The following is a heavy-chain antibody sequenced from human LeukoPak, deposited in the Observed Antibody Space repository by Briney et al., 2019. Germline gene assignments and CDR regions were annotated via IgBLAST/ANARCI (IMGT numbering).Heavy chain of an antibody. CDR1: GFTFSGSA. Sequence: GGSLRLSCAASGFTFSGSAIHWVRQASGKGLEWVGRIRDKANSYATAYIASVKGRFTISRDDSKNTLYLQMNSLRAEDTAVYYCAQYSSVLYANWGQGTLVTVSS. CDR3: AQYSSVLYAN. J-gene: IGHJ4*02. V-gene: IGHV3-73*01. CDR2: IRDKANSYAT. D-gene: IGHD6-19*01.